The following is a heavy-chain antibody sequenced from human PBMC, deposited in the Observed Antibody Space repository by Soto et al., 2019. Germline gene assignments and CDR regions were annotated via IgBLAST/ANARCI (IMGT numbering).Heavy chain of an antibody. CDR1: GFTIRSYA. CDR3: AKGPHYYGSGSQYGMDV. D-gene: IGHD3-10*01. J-gene: IGHJ6*02. Sequence: GGSLSLSCAASGFTIRSYAMSWVRQAPGKGLEWVSAISGSGGSTYYADSVKGRFTISRDNSKNTLYLQMNSLRAEDTAVYYCAKGPHYYGSGSQYGMDVWGQGTTVTVSS. CDR2: ISGSGGST. V-gene: IGHV3-23*01.